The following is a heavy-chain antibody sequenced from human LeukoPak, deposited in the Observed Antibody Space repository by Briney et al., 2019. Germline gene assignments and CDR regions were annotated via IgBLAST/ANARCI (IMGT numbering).Heavy chain of an antibody. CDR3: ARDVGIVATLSRVHYYGMDV. Sequence: GGSLRLSCAAPGFTVSSNYMSWVRQAPGKGLEWVSVIYSGGSTYYADSVKGRFTISRDNSKNTLYLQMNSPRAEDTAVYYCARDVGIVATLSRVHYYGMDVWGQGTTVTVSS. D-gene: IGHD5-12*01. V-gene: IGHV3-53*01. J-gene: IGHJ6*02. CDR1: GFTVSSNY. CDR2: IYSGGST.